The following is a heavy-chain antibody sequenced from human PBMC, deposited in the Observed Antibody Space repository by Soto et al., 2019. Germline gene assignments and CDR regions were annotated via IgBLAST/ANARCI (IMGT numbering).Heavy chain of an antibody. CDR2: LSGSGTST. V-gene: IGHV3-23*01. Sequence: GSLRLSCAASGFSFVNYAMNWVRQAPGKGLEWVSGLSGSGTSTYYADSVKGRFTISRDNSRDTLFLQMDSLTADDTAVYYCAKATTNGGWFNPFDSWGQGALVTVSS. D-gene: IGHD6-19*01. J-gene: IGHJ4*02. CDR1: GFSFVNYA. CDR3: AKATTNGGWFNPFDS.